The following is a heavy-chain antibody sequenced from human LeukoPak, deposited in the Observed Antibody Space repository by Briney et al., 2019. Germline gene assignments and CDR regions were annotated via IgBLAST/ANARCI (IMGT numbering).Heavy chain of an antibody. V-gene: IGHV3-7*03. CDR3: VRDRGYSTLDY. D-gene: IGHD4-23*01. Sequence: PGGSLRLSCEASGFLFSNSWMSWVRQAPGKGLEWVANINQDGSERNYVDSVKGRLTISRDDAKESLYLQMNGLRAEDTAVYFCVRDRGYSTLDYWGQGTLVTVSS. CDR1: GFLFSNSW. J-gene: IGHJ4*02. CDR2: INQDGSER.